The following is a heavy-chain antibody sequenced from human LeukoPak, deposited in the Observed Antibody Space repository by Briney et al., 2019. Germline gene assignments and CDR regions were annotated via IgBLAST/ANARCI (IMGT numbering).Heavy chain of an antibody. CDR2: IIPIFGTA. CDR1: GGIFSSYA. CDR3: ARSQARVIGSGYDWHWFDP. D-gene: IGHD5-12*01. J-gene: IGHJ5*02. V-gene: IGHV1-69*13. Sequence: VTSVKVSFKASGGIFSSYAISWVRQAPGQGLEWMGGIIPIFGTANYAQKFQGRVTITADESTSTAYMELSSLRSEDTAVYYCARSQARVIGSGYDWHWFDPWGQGTLVTVSS.